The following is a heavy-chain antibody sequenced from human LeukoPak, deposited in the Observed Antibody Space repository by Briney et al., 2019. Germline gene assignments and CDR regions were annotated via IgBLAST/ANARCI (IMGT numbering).Heavy chain of an antibody. Sequence: ASVKVSCKASGYTFTSYGISWVRQAPGQGLEWMGWNSAYNGNTNYAQKLQGRVTMTTDTSTSTAYMELRSLRSDDTAVYYCATRRGYRGYGRMGYAFDIWGQGTMVTVSS. D-gene: IGHD5-12*01. CDR2: NSAYNGNT. CDR3: ATRRGYRGYGRMGYAFDI. V-gene: IGHV1-18*01. CDR1: GYTFTSYG. J-gene: IGHJ3*02.